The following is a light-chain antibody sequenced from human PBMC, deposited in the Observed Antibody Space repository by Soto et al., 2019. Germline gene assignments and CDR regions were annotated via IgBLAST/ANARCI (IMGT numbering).Light chain of an antibody. CDR1: HNIGSY. Sequence: EIVLTQSPGTLSLSPWERATFSCRTSHNIGSYLAWYQHKSGQAPRLLIYDASNRATGIPARFRGSGSGTDFTLTISSLEPEDFAVYYCQQRADWLTFGGGTKVDTK. J-gene: IGKJ4*01. CDR3: QQRADWLT. CDR2: DAS. V-gene: IGKV3-11*01.